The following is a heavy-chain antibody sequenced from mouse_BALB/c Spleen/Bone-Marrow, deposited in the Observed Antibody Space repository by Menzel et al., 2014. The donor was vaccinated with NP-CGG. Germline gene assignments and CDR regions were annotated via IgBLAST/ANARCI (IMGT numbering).Heavy chain of an antibody. CDR2: ISSGGSYT. CDR1: GFTFSSYG. Sequence: DVMLVESGGDLVKPGGSLKLSCAASGFTFSSYGMSWVRRTPDKRLEWVATISSGGSYTYYPDSVKGRFTISRGNAKNTLYLQMSSLKSEDTAMYYCARQGYGYDGFDYWGQGTTLTVSS. D-gene: IGHD2-2*01. J-gene: IGHJ2*01. V-gene: IGHV5-6*02. CDR3: ARQGYGYDGFDY.